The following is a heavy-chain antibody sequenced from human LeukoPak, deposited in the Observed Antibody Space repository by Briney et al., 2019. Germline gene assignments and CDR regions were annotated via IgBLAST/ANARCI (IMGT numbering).Heavy chain of an antibody. CDR1: GGTFSSYA. J-gene: IGHJ1*01. CDR3: AGSGRGYSGSYYGD. V-gene: IGHV1-69*05. D-gene: IGHD1-26*01. Sequence: SVKVSCKASGGTFSSYAISWVRQAPGQGLEWMGGIIPMFGTANYAQKFQGRVTITTDESTSTAYMELSSLRSEDTAVYYCAGSGRGYSGSYYGDWGQGTLVTVSS. CDR2: IIPMFGTA.